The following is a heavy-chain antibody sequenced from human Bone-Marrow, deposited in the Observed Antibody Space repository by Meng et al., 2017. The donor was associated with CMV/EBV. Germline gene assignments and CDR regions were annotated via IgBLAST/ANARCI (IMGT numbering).Heavy chain of an antibody. CDR3: VREVDAFHV. J-gene: IGHJ3*01. CDR1: GFTFSSSL. CDR2: IDSDGGYI. Sequence: GESLKISCSASGFTFSSSLMHWVRQAPGKGLVWVAHIDSDGGYIIYADSVKGRFTISRDNAKNTLYLQMNNLRADDTAVYYCVREVDAFHVWGQGTVVTVSS. V-gene: IGHV3-74*01.